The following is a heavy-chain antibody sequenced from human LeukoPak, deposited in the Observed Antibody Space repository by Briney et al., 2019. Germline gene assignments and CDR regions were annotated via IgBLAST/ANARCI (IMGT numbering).Heavy chain of an antibody. CDR3: ARVFLSSTWYDY. V-gene: IGHV3-74*01. D-gene: IGHD6-13*01. CDR2: INSDGSSA. J-gene: IGHJ4*02. Sequence: GGSLRLSCAASGFSFNTYWMHWVRHTPGKGLVWVARINSDGSSANYADSVKGRFTISRDNAKDTLYLQMTSLRAEDTAVYYCARVFLSSTWYDYWGQGTLVTVSS. CDR1: GFSFNTYW.